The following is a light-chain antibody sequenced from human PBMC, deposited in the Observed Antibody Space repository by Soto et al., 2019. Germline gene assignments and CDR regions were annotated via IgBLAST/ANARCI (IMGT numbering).Light chain of an antibody. CDR1: SSDVGGYNY. CDR2: DVI. CDR3: SSHTSSSTRV. J-gene: IGLJ2*01. Sequence: QSALTQPASVSGSPGQSITISCTGTSSDVGGYNYVSWYQQHPGKAPKLMIYDVINRPSGVSNRFSGSKSGNTASLTISGLQAEDEADYYCSSHTSSSTRVFGVGTKLTVL. V-gene: IGLV2-14*01.